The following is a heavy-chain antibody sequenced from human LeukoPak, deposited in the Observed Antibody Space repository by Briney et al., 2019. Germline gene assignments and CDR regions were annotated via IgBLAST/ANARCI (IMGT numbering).Heavy chain of an antibody. CDR3: ARRPQYGDYVGY. D-gene: IGHD4-17*01. Sequence: SETLSLTCAVYGGSFSGYYWSWIRQPPGKGLEWIGEINHSGSTNYNPSLKSRVTISVDTSKNQFSPKLSSVTAADTAVYYCARRPQYGDYVGYWGQGTLVTVSS. CDR2: INHSGST. J-gene: IGHJ4*02. V-gene: IGHV4-34*01. CDR1: GGSFSGYY.